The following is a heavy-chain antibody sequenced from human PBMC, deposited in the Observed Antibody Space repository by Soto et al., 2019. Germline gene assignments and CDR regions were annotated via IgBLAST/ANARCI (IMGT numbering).Heavy chain of an antibody. V-gene: IGHV3-23*01. CDR1: GFTFINYA. J-gene: IGHJ2*01. Sequence: EVQLLESGGGLVQPGGSLRLSCAGAGFTFINYAMNWVRQAPGKGLEWVSSVSGGGDATFFADSVRGGFTISRDNSKNTVTLQMISLGVDDTAVYYCARKILGSTSRPNYWYFDLWGRGTLVTVSA. CDR2: VSGGGDAT. D-gene: IGHD2-2*01. CDR3: ARKILGSTSRPNYWYFDL.